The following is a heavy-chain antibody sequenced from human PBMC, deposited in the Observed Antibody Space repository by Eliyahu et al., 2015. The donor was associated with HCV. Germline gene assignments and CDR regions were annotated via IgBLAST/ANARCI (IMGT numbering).Heavy chain of an antibody. V-gene: IGHV3-7*02. CDR3: VCDKDKNERDWS. CDR2: INDDGSKK. Sequence: EVQLVESGGGLVQPGGSLRLSCAASGFTFRRYWMSWVRQAPGKGLEYMANINDDGSKKFYVDSVKGRFTISRDNAKNSLYLQMNSLRAEDTAVYFCVCDKDKNERDWSWGQGTLVTVSS. CDR1: GFTFRRYW. D-gene: IGHD3-9*01. J-gene: IGHJ4*02.